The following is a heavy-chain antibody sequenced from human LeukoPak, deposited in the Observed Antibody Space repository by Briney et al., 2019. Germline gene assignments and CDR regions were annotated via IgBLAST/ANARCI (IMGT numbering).Heavy chain of an antibody. D-gene: IGHD3-10*01. Sequence: ETLSLTCSVSGGSISSSSYSWGWIRQPPGKGLEWIGSIYYSGSTYYNPSLKSRVTLSVDTSKNQFSLTLSSVTAADTAVYYCARHFGYGSGTTMDVWGKGTTVTISS. CDR1: GGSISSSSYS. CDR3: ARHFGYGSGTTMDV. V-gene: IGHV4-39*01. J-gene: IGHJ6*04. CDR2: IYYSGST.